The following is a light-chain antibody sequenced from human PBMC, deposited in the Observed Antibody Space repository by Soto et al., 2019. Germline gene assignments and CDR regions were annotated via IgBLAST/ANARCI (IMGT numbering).Light chain of an antibody. Sequence: SQSVSSDLAWYQHKPGQAPRLLIYGASSRATGIPDRFSGSGSGTDFALRFRNSWCDDFAVYRGQQRSNWPPITFGQGTRLEIK. CDR2: GAS. V-gene: IGKV3-11*01. CDR3: QQRSNWPPIT. CDR1: QSVSSD. J-gene: IGKJ5*01.